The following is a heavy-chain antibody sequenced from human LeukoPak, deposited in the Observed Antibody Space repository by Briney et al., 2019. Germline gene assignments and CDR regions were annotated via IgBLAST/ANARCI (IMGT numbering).Heavy chain of an antibody. Sequence: PGRSLRLSCAASGFTFSSYGMHWVRQAPGKGLEWVAVIWYDGSNKYYADSVKGRFTISRDDSKNTLYLQMNSLRAEDTAVYYCARDRYDSLPIPNYYYDSTQHGMDVWGQGTTVTVSS. D-gene: IGHD3-22*01. CDR2: IWYDGSNK. CDR1: GFTFSSYG. J-gene: IGHJ6*02. V-gene: IGHV3-33*01. CDR3: ARDRYDSLPIPNYYYDSTQHGMDV.